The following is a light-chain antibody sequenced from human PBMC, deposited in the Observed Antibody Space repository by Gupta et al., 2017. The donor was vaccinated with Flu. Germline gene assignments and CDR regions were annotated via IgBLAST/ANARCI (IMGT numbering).Light chain of an antibody. CDR1: QSVISRY. CDR3: QQYSSSPQT. CDR2: GAS. V-gene: IGKV3-20*01. J-gene: IGKJ2*01. Sequence: EIVLTQSPGTLSLSPGESATLSCRASQSVISRYLAWYQQKPGQAPRPLISGASNRATRIPDRFSGSGSGTDFTLTISGLEPEDVAVYYCQQYSSSPQTFGRGTKLEIK.